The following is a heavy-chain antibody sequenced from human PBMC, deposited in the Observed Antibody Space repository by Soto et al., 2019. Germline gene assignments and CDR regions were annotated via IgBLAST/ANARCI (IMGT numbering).Heavy chain of an antibody. CDR2: ISAYNGNI. V-gene: IGHV1-18*01. CDR3: ASSYCGGNCYSKLPLDYYYYGMDV. D-gene: IGHD2-21*02. J-gene: IGHJ6*02. CDR1: GYTFTNYG. Sequence: QVQLVQSGAEVKKPGASVKVSCKASGYTFTNYGISWVRQAPGQGLEWMGWISAYNGNINYAQKLQGRVTMTTDTSTSTAYRERRSLRSDDTAMYYCASSYCGGNCYSKLPLDYYYYGMDVWGQGTTVTGSS.